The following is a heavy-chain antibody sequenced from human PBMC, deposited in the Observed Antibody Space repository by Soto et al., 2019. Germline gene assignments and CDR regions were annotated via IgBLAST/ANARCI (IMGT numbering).Heavy chain of an antibody. Sequence: QVQLVQSGAEVKKPGASVKVSCKPSGYTFTSNGISWVRQAPGQGLEGMGWISAYNGKTNYAQKLQGKVTMTTDTSTSTAYMELRSLRSDDTAVYYCAGMTDGYCSSTSCYVFDYWGQGTLVTVSS. D-gene: IGHD2-2*01. CDR3: AGMTDGYCSSTSCYVFDY. CDR2: ISAYNGKT. J-gene: IGHJ4*02. V-gene: IGHV1-18*01. CDR1: GYTFTSNG.